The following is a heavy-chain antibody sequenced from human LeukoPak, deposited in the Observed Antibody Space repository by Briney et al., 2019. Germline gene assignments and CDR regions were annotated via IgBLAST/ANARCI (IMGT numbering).Heavy chain of an antibody. CDR3: AKRGAGAMALKNAPSHSIKTYYMDV. Sequence: GGSLRLSCAASGFTFSSYAMSWVHQAPGKGLEWVSAISGSGGSTYYADSVKGRFTISRDNSKNTLYLQMNSLRAEDTAVYYCAKRGAGAMALKNAPSHSIKTYYMDVWGKGTTVTVSS. V-gene: IGHV3-23*01. CDR1: GFTFSSYA. D-gene: IGHD2-2*01. J-gene: IGHJ6*03. CDR2: ISGSGGST.